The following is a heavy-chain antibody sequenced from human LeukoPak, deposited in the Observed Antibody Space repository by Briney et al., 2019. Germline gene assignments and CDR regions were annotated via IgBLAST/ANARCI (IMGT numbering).Heavy chain of an antibody. D-gene: IGHD3-22*01. CDR2: IDWDGGTT. J-gene: IGHJ4*02. V-gene: IGHV3-43D*03. Sequence: GGSLRLSCAASGFTFDDYAMYWVRQAPGKGLEWVSFIDWDGGTTYYADSVKGRFTISRDNSKNSLYLQMNSLRAEDTALYYCAKVTDSSGYGWCDYWGQGTLVTVSS. CDR1: GFTFDDYA. CDR3: AKVTDSSGYGWCDY.